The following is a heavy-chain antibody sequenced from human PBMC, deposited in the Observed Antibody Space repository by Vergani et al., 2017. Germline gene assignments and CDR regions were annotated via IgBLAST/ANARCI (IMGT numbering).Heavy chain of an antibody. V-gene: IGHV4-61*02. D-gene: IGHD5-12*01. CDR2: IYTSGST. Sequence: QVQLQESGPGLVKPSQTLSLTCTVSGGSISSGSYYWSWIRQPAGKGLEWIGRIYTSGSTYYNPSLKSRVTISVDRSKNQFSLKLSSVTAADTAVYYCARGGGGSGYENYYYYYMDVWGKGTTVTVSS. CDR1: GGSISSGSYY. J-gene: IGHJ6*03. CDR3: ARGGGGSGYENYYYYYMDV.